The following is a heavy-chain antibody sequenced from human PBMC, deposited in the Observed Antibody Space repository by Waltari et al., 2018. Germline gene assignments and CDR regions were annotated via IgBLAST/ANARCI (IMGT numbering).Heavy chain of an antibody. V-gene: IGHV4-38-2*01. J-gene: IGHJ4*02. Sequence: QVQLQESGPGLVKPSETLSLTCAVSGYSISSGYYWGWIRQPPGKGLEWIGSIYHSGSTYYNPSLKSRVTISVDTSKNQFSLKLSSVTAADTAVYYCARTGYSSSWYYFDYWGQGTLVTVSS. CDR1: GYSISSGYY. CDR2: IYHSGST. D-gene: IGHD6-13*01. CDR3: ARTGYSSSWYYFDY.